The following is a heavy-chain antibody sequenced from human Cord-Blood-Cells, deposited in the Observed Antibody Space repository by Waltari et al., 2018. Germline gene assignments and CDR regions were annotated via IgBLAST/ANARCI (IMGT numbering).Heavy chain of an antibody. D-gene: IGHD3-10*01. CDR1: GGTFSSYA. V-gene: IGHV1-69*06. J-gene: IGHJ3*02. Sequence: QVQLVQSGAELKKPGSSVKVSCKASGGTFSSYAISWVRQAPGQGLEWKGGIIPILGTANYAQKFQGRVTITADKSTSTAYMELSSLRSEDTAVYYCARDGSGSYDAFDIWGQGTMVTVSS. CDR3: ARDGSGSYDAFDI. CDR2: IIPILGTA.